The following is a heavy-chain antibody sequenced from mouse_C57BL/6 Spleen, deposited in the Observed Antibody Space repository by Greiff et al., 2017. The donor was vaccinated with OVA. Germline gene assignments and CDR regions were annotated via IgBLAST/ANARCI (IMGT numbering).Heavy chain of an antibody. CDR1: GYTFTSYW. CDR2: IDPSDSEN. V-gene: IGHV1-52*01. J-gene: IGHJ1*03. Sequence: QVKLQQPGAELVRPGSSVKLSCKASGYTFTSYWMHWVKQRPIQGLEWIGNIDPSDSENHYNQKFKDKATLTVDKSSSTAYMQLSSLTSEDSAVYYCARRGSYCGRAYWYYDVWGTGTTVTVSS. CDR3: ARRGSYCGRAYWYYDV. D-gene: IGHD1-1*01.